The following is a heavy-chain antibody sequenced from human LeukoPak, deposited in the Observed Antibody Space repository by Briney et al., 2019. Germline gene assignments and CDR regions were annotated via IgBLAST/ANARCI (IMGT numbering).Heavy chain of an antibody. D-gene: IGHD3-22*01. J-gene: IGHJ4*02. V-gene: IGHV1-2*02. CDR2: INPNSGGT. CDR3: ARATDSSGYYSEDFDY. CDR1: GYTLTDYY. Sequence: ASVKVSCKASGYTLTDYYIHWVRQAPGQGLEWMGWINPNSGGTYCAQKFQGRVTMTRDTSISTAYMEVSRLSSDDTAVYYCARATDSSGYYSEDFDYWGQGTLVTVSS.